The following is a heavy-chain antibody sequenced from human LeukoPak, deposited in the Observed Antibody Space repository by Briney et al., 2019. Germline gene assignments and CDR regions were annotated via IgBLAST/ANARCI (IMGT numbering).Heavy chain of an antibody. J-gene: IGHJ5*02. D-gene: IGHD3-9*01. Sequence: PGGSLRLSCAASGFAFRSYEMNWVRQAPGKGLEWVSYITSTGSNRYYADSVKGRFTISRDNAKNSLYLHMNSLRAEDTGIYYCARDDDQGYFAGVFPLDRWGQGTLVTVSS. V-gene: IGHV3-48*03. CDR2: ITSTGSNR. CDR3: ARDDDQGYFAGVFPLDR. CDR1: GFAFRSYE.